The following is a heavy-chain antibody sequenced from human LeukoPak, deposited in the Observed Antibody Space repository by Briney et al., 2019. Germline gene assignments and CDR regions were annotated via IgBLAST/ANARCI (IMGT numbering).Heavy chain of an antibody. CDR2: IRSKAYGGTT. CDR1: GFTFGDYA. J-gene: IGHJ4*02. D-gene: IGHD3-22*01. CDR3: TRDVSSGYYPLFDY. V-gene: IGHV3-49*04. Sequence: GGSLRLSCTASGFTFGDYAMSWVRQAPGKGLEWVGFIRSKAYGGTTEYAASVKGRFTISRDDSKSIAYLQMNSLKTEDTAVYYCTRDVSSGYYPLFDYWGQGTLVTVSS.